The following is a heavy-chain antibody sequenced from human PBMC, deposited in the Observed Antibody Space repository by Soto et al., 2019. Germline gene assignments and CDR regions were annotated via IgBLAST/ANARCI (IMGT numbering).Heavy chain of an antibody. CDR2: IYPADSDI. CDR3: ARQNGFGLYYFDS. J-gene: IGHJ4*02. V-gene: IGHV5-51*01. CDR1: GYSFTAYW. D-gene: IGHD2-8*01. Sequence: GESLKISCQTSGYSFTAYWVAWVRQTPGRGLEWMGIIYPADSDIRYSPSFQGQVTISADRSISTVYLQWTSLKASDTAMYFCARQNGFGLYYFDSWGQGTPVTVSS.